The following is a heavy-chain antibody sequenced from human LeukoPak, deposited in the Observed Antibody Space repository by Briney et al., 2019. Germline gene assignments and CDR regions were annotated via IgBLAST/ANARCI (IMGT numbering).Heavy chain of an antibody. V-gene: IGHV1-8*01. CDR2: MNPNGGNI. J-gene: IGHJ5*02. CDR1: GYTFTTYD. CDR3: ARGPNKSDGGNSGSAWFDP. Sequence: VSVKVSCKASGYTFTTYDINWVRQATGQGLEWMGWMNPNGGNIGYAQKFQGRVTMTRNTSISTAYMELSSLRSEDTAVYYCARGPNKSDGGNSGSAWFDPWGQGTLVTVSS. D-gene: IGHD4-23*01.